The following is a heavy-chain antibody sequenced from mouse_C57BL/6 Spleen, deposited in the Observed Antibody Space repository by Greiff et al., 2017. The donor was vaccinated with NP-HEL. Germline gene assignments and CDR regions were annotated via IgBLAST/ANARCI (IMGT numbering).Heavy chain of an antibody. D-gene: IGHD2-1*01. CDR1: GYTFTSYW. V-gene: IGHV1-52*01. J-gene: IGHJ4*01. CDR2: IDPSDSET. CDR3: ARRGNYDYAMDY. Sequence: QVQLQQPGAELVRPGSSVKLSCKASGYTFTSYWMHWVKQRPIQGLEWIGNIDPSDSETHYNQKFKDKATLTVDKSSSTAYIQLSSLTSEDSAVYYCARRGNYDYAMDYWGQGTSVTVSS.